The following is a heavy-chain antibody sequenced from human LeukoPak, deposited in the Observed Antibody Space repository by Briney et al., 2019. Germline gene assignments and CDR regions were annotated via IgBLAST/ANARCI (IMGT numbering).Heavy chain of an antibody. V-gene: IGHV3-23*01. Sequence: SGGSLRLSCKASGFSFSDFAMTWVRQAPGKGLEWVSTMSGRGDSTYYADSVKGRFTVSRDNSDNTLYLHMNSLRAEDTAVYFCANPHSSGFYFSMRFDFWGQGTLVTVSS. CDR2: MSGRGDST. J-gene: IGHJ4*02. CDR3: ANPHSSGFYFSMRFDF. CDR1: GFSFSDFA. D-gene: IGHD3-22*01.